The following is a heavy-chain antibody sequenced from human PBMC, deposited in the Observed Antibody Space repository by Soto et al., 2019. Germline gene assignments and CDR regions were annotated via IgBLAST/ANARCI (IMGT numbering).Heavy chain of an antibody. CDR1: GFTFSSYA. V-gene: IGHV3-23*01. J-gene: IGHJ4*02. CDR3: AKDPYPVVAAIVDY. D-gene: IGHD2-15*01. Sequence: GGSLRLSCAASGFTFSSYAMSWVRQAPGKGLEWVSAISGSGGSTYYADSVKGRFTISRDNSKNTLYLQMNSLRAEDTAVYYCAKDPYPVVAAIVDYWGQGTRVTVSS. CDR2: ISGSGGST.